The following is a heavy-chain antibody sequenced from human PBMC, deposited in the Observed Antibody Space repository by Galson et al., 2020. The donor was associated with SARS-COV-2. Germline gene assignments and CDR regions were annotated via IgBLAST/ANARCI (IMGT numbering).Heavy chain of an antibody. CDR2: ISYDGTTE. Sequence: GESLKISCAASGFTFSSYAMHWVRQAPGKGLEWVAIISYDGTTEYNANSVKGRFSISRDNSKNTVYLQMRSLRGEDTAVYYCAREGPTVTTSEIDYWGQGTLVTVSS. V-gene: IGHV3-30*04. CDR1: GFTFSSYA. D-gene: IGHD4-17*01. CDR3: AREGPTVTTSEIDY. J-gene: IGHJ4*02.